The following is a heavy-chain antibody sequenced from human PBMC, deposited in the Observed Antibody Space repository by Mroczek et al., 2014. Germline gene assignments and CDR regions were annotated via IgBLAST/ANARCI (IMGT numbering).Heavy chain of an antibody. CDR3: ARDPKYYYDSSGRGELAFDI. J-gene: IGHJ3*02. D-gene: IGHD3-22*01. Sequence: QVQLQESGPGLVKPSETLSLTCTVSGGSISSYYWSWIRQPAGKGLEWIGRIYTSGSTNYNPSLKSRVTMSVDTSKNQFSLKLSSVTAADTAVYYCARDPKYYYDSSGRGELAFDIVGPRDKWSPSLQ. CDR1: GGSISSYY. CDR2: IYTSGST. V-gene: IGHV4-4*07.